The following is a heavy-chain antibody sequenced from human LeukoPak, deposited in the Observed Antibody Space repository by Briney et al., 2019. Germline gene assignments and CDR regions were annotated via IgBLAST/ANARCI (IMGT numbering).Heavy chain of an antibody. CDR2: IYHSGST. J-gene: IGHJ3*02. V-gene: IGHV4-39*07. CDR3: ARVLGSSSSGGDAFDI. D-gene: IGHD6-6*01. Sequence: SETLSLTCTVSGGSISSSSYYWGWIRQPPGKGLEWIGSIYHSGSTYYNPSLKSRVTISVDTSKNQFSLKLSSVTAADTAVYYCARVLGSSSSGGDAFDIWGQGTMVTVSS. CDR1: GGSISSSSYY.